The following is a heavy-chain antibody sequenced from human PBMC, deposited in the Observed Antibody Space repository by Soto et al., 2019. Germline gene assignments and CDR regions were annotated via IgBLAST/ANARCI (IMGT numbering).Heavy chain of an antibody. CDR2: IWYDGSNK. CDR1: GFTFSTFG. CDR3: ARVPFNSRAYYFDY. V-gene: IGHV3-33*01. D-gene: IGHD2-21*01. J-gene: IGHJ4*02. Sequence: GGSLRLSCAASGFTFSTFGMHWVRQAPGKGLEWVAVIWYDGSNKFYADSVERRFTISRDNSKNTLYLQMNSLRAEDTAVYYCARVPFNSRAYYFDYWGQGTLVTVSS.